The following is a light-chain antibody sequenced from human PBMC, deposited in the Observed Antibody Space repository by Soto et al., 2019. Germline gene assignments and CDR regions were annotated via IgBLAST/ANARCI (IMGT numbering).Light chain of an antibody. CDR1: NIGSKS. J-gene: IGLJ3*02. CDR3: QVWDISSGQVV. V-gene: IGLV3-21*01. Sequence: SYELTQPPSVSVAPGKTASVACGGSNIGSKSVHWYQQKSGQAPVLVMYYDSDRPSGIPERFSGSNSGNTATLTISRVEAGDAADYYCQVWDISSGQVVCGGGNNLTVL. CDR2: YDS.